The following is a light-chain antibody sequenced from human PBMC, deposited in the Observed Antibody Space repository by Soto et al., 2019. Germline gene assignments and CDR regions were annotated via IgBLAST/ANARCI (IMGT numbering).Light chain of an antibody. CDR3: QQYGNSRFT. V-gene: IGKV3-20*01. J-gene: IGKJ3*01. Sequence: EIGLTQSPGTLSLSPGERATLSCRASQTVSSSYLAWYQQKPGQAPRLLIYGASSRATGVPDRFSGSGSGTDFTLTISRLEPEDFAVYYCQQYGNSRFTFGPGTKVDIK. CDR1: QTVSSSY. CDR2: GAS.